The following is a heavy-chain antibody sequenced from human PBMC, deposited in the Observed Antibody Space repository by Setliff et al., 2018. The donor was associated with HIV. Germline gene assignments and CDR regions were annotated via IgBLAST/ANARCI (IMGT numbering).Heavy chain of an antibody. CDR1: GFTFSGYR. CDR3: ARDYCSSTSCYYFDY. V-gene: IGHV3-48*04. CDR2: ISSSGSPI. Sequence: GGSLRLSCAAAGFTFSGYRMNWVRQAPGKGLEWVSYISSSGSPIHYADSVRGRFTISRDNAKKSLYLQMNSLRAEDTAVYYCARDYCSSTSCYYFDYWGQGTLVTVSS. D-gene: IGHD2-2*01. J-gene: IGHJ4*02.